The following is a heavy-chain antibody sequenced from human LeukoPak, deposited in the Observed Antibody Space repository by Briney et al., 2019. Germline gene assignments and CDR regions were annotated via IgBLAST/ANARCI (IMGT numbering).Heavy chain of an antibody. J-gene: IGHJ4*02. CDR1: GFTVNSNY. CDR2: IYRDDTT. V-gene: IGHV3-53*01. Sequence: PGGSLRLSCAASGFTVNSNYMSWVRQAPGKGLEWVSIIYRDDTTYYADSVKGRFTISRDNSKNTLYLEMNSLRAEDTAVYYCARDSPANWAQFDYWDQGTLVTVSS. CDR3: ARDSPANWAQFDY. D-gene: IGHD7-27*01.